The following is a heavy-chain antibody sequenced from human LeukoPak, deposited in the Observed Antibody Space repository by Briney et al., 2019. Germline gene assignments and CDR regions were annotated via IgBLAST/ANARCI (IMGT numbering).Heavy chain of an antibody. V-gene: IGHV4-38-2*01. D-gene: IGHD5-24*01. J-gene: IGHJ2*01. CDR2: IYHSGST. CDR3: ARNVEMATIFLDL. CDR1: GYSISSGYY. Sequence: SETLSLTCAVSGYSISSGYYWGWIRQPPGKGLEWIGSIYHSGSTYYNPSLNSRVNISVDTSKNQFSLRLSSVTAADTAVYYCARNVEMATIFLDLWGRGTLATASS.